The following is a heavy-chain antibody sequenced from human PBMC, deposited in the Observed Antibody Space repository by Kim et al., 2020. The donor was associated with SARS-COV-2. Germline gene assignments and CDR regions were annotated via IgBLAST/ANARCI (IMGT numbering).Heavy chain of an antibody. CDR2: VYPGGSP. CDR1: GDSIRSNF. J-gene: IGHJ3*02. Sequence: SETLSLMCTVSGDSIRSNFWSWIRQPPGKGLEWVGYVYPGGSPNYNPSLKSRVTMSVDTSKNVFSLNLRSVTAADTAVYYCARLFTYYYDLDIWGRGTMV. CDR3: ARLFTYYYDLDI. V-gene: IGHV4-59*08. D-gene: IGHD3-22*01.